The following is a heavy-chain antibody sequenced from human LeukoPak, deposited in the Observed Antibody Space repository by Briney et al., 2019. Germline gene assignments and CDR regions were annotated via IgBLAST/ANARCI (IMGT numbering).Heavy chain of an antibody. J-gene: IGHJ4*02. V-gene: IGHV4-61*02. CDR2: IYTSGST. CDR1: GRPISNGRYY. D-gene: IGHD2-15*01. Sequence: TLSLTCTVSGRPISNGRYYWSSIRQPAGKGLEWPGRIYTSGSTHYNPSLTSRVTISVDTSKNQFCLKLSSVTAADAAVYYCARVDDCSGGSCYVFDYWGQGNLVTVSS. CDR3: ARVDDCSGGSCYVFDY.